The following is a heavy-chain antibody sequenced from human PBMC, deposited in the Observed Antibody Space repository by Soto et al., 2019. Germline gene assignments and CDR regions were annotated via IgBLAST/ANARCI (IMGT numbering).Heavy chain of an antibody. Sequence: PGGSLRLSCKASGFTFPSSVVAWVRQAPGKGLEWVSAINTIGSFTHYADSVKGRFTVSRDNAQDTLFLQMDSLGAEDTAMYYCAREGYSSGTAGCYDVWGQGTMVSGSS. CDR3: AREGYSSGTAGCYDV. V-gene: IGHV3-23*01. J-gene: IGHJ3*01. CDR2: INTIGSFT. D-gene: IGHD6-19*01. CDR1: GFTFPSSV.